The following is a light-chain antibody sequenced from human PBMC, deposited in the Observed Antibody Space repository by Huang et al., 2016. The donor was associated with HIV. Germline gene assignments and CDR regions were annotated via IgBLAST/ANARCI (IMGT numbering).Light chain of an antibody. CDR2: DAS. CDR3: QQRSNWRGT. J-gene: IGKJ3*01. Sequence: EIVLTQSPATLSLSPGERATLSCRASQRVSSYLAWYQQNPGQAPRLLIYDASNRATGIPARFSGSGSGTDFTLTISSLEPEDFAVYYCQQRSNWRGTFGPGTKVDIK. CDR1: QRVSSY. V-gene: IGKV3-11*01.